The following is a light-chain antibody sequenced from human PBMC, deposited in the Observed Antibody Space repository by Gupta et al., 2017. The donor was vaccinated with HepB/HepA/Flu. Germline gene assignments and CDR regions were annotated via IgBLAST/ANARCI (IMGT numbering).Light chain of an antibody. CDR3: QTGGTGIVV. CDR1: SGHTTYA. V-gene: IGLV4-69*01. J-gene: IGLJ2*01. CDR2: LNSDGSH. Sequence: QLVLTQSPSASASLGASVKLTCTLSSGHTTYAIEWHQHHPEKGPHYLMRLNSDGSHSKGDGIPDRFSGSSSGTDRYLTISSRQAEDEDDYYCQTGGTGIVVFGGGTKLTVL.